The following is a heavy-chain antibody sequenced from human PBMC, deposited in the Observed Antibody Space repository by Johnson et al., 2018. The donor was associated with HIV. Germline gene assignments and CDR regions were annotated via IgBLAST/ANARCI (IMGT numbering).Heavy chain of an antibody. D-gene: IGHD1-26*01. Sequence: QVQLVESGGGLVHPGGSLRLSCAASGLTISDNYMSWVRQAPGKGLEWVSYISSSGSTIYYADSVKGRFTVSRDDSKNSVYLQMNSLTPEDTAVFYCARGCGSRSGSPCYDPFDIWGQGTMVTVSS. V-gene: IGHV3-11*01. CDR1: GLTISDNY. J-gene: IGHJ3*02. CDR3: ARGCGSRSGSPCYDPFDI. CDR2: ISSSGSTI.